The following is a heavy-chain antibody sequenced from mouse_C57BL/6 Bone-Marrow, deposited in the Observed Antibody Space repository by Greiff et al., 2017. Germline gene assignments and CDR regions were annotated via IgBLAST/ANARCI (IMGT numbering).Heavy chain of an antibody. Sequence: EVQVVESGGGLVKPGGSLKLSCAASGFTFSSYAMSWVRQTPEKRLEWVATISDGGSYTYYPDNVKGRFTISRDNAKNNLYLQMSHRKSEDTAMYYCARDGSPFAYWGQGTLVTVSA. CDR1: GFTFSSYA. J-gene: IGHJ3*01. D-gene: IGHD1-1*01. V-gene: IGHV5-4*01. CDR2: ISDGGSYT. CDR3: ARDGSPFAY.